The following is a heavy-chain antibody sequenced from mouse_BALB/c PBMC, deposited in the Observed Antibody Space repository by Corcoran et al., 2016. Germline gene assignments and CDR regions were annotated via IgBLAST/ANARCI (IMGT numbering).Heavy chain of an antibody. CDR1: GYTFTSYV. CDR2: INPYNDGT. CDR3: ARNGNYVGFAY. V-gene: IGHV1S136*01. Sequence: EVQLQQSGPELVKPGASVKMSCKASGYTFTSYVMHWVKQKPGQGLEWIGYINPYNDGTKYNEKFKGKATLTSHTSSSTAYMELSSLTSEDSAVYFCARNGNYVGFAYWGQGIMVTVSA. D-gene: IGHD2-1*01. J-gene: IGHJ3*01.